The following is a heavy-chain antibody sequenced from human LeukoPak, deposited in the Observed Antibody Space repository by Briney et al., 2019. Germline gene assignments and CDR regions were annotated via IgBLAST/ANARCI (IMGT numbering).Heavy chain of an antibody. V-gene: IGHV1-69*05. Sequence: GASVKVSCKASGGTFSSYAISWVRQAPGRGLEWMGRIIPIFGTANYAQKFQGRVTITTDESTSTAYMELSSLGSEDTAVYYCAREGRRITMVRGVNYFDYWGQGTLVAVSS. D-gene: IGHD3-10*01. CDR1: GGTFSSYA. CDR2: IIPIFGTA. CDR3: AREGRRITMVRGVNYFDY. J-gene: IGHJ4*02.